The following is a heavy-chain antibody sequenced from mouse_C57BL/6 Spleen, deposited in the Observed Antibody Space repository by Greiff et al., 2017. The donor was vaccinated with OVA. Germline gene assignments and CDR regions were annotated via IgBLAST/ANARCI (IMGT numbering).Heavy chain of an antibody. V-gene: IGHV1-18*01. D-gene: IGHD3-2*02. CDR1: GYTFTDYN. CDR3: AIGGSGYDYFDY. J-gene: IGHJ2*01. Sequence: VQLQQSGPELVKPGASVKIPCKASGYTFTDYNMDWVKQSHGKSLEWIGDINPNNGGTIYNQKFKGKATLTVDKSSSTAYMELRSLTSEDTAVYYCAIGGSGYDYFDYWGQGTTLTVSS. CDR2: INPNNGGT.